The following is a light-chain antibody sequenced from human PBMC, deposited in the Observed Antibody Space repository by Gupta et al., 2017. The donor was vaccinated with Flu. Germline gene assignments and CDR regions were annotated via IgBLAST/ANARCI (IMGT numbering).Light chain of an antibody. J-gene: IGLJ2*01. CDR2: VNN. CDR3: NSQHNTDNNLEV. Sequence: SSELTQDPAEPVALGQPVRITCQGDSLRNSYASWYQQKPGQAPVIVIFVNNIRPSGIPNPLSFSISGTSASVTITVPQAGEEAAYYYNSQHNTDNNLEVFGGGTKLTVL. V-gene: IGLV3-19*01. CDR1: SLRNSY.